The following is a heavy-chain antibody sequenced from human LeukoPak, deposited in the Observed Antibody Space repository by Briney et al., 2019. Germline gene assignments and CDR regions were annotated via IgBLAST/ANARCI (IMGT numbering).Heavy chain of an antibody. V-gene: IGHV4-61*02. CDR1: GGSISSGSYY. Sequence: SETLSLTCTVSGGSISSGSYYWSWIRQPAGKGLEWIGRIYTSGSTNYNPSLKSRVTISVDTSKNQFSLKLSSVTAADTAVYYCARVEPPYNWFDPWGQGTLVTVSS. CDR3: ARVEPPYNWFDP. J-gene: IGHJ5*02. CDR2: IYTSGST.